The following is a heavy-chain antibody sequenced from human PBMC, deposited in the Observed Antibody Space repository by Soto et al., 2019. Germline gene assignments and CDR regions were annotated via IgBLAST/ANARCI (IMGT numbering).Heavy chain of an antibody. Sequence: ASVKVSCKASGYTFTGYYMHWVRQAPGQGLEWMGWINPNSGGTNYAQKFQGWVTMTRDTSISTVYMELSSLRSEDTAVYYCARGTYYDSSGFPVYYGMDVWGQGTTVTVSS. D-gene: IGHD3-22*01. CDR1: GYTFTGYY. CDR2: INPNSGGT. CDR3: ARGTYYDSSGFPVYYGMDV. V-gene: IGHV1-2*04. J-gene: IGHJ6*02.